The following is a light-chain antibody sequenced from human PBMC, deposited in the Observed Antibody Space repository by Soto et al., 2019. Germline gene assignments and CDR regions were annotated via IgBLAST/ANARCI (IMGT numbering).Light chain of an antibody. Sequence: QSVLTQPPSASGTPRQRVTISCSGSSSNIGSNTVNWYQHLPGTAPKLLIYSNNQRPSGVPDRFSASKSGTSASLAISGLQSEDEAVYYCAAWDDSLNGYWVFGGGTKLTVL. J-gene: IGLJ3*02. CDR2: SNN. V-gene: IGLV1-44*01. CDR1: SSNIGSNT. CDR3: AAWDDSLNGYWV.